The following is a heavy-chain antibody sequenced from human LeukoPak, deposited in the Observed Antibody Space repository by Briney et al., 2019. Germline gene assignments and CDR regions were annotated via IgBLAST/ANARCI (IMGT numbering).Heavy chain of an antibody. V-gene: IGHV3-23*01. CDR3: AKSLAVAGIFDY. D-gene: IGHD6-19*01. CDR2: ISGSGGST. J-gene: IGHJ4*02. CDR1: GFTFSSYA. Sequence: HPGGSLRLFCAASGFTFSSYAMSWVRQATGKGLEWVSPISGSGGSTYYTDSVKGRFTISRDNSKNTLYLHMNSLRAEDTAVYYCAKSLAVAGIFDYWGQGTLVTVSS.